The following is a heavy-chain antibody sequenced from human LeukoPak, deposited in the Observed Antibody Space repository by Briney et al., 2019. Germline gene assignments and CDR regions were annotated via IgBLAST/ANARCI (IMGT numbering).Heavy chain of an antibody. J-gene: IGHJ2*01. D-gene: IGHD2-21*01. Sequence: GGSLRLSCAASGFTFSSYSMNRVRQAPGKGLEWVSSISSSSSYIYYADSVKGRFTISRDNAKNSLYLQMNSLRAEDTAVYYCARDMVVNAIRTWYFDLWGRGTLVTVSS. CDR2: ISSSSSYI. CDR1: GFTFSSYS. CDR3: ARDMVVNAIRTWYFDL. V-gene: IGHV3-21*01.